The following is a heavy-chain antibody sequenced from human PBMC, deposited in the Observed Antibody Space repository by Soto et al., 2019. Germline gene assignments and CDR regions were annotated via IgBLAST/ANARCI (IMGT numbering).Heavy chain of an antibody. J-gene: IGHJ4*02. Sequence: QLVESGGGLVQPGGSLRLSCAGSGFTFRNYWMGWVRQAPGGRLEWVANIKQDGSERSYADSVKGRFTISRDNAKNSLFLQMSSLGADDAAVYCCVRETYFDYWGQGILVIVSS. V-gene: IGHV3-7*01. CDR3: VRETYFDY. CDR2: IKQDGSER. CDR1: GFTFRNYW.